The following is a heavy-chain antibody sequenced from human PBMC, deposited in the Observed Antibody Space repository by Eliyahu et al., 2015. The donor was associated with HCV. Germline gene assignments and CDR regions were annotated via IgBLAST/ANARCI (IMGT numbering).Heavy chain of an antibody. CDR2: IKQEGSEK. V-gene: IGHV3-7*01. D-gene: IGHD3-10*01. Sequence: EVQLVESGGGLVQPGGSLXLSCAASGFXFXXYWMSWVRQAPGKGLEWVANIKQEGSEKYYVDSVKGRFTISRDNAKNSLYLQMNSLRAEDTAVYYCARDSSIWFGELYRLKYFDYWGQGTLVTVSS. J-gene: IGHJ4*02. CDR1: GFXFXXYW. CDR3: ARDSSIWFGELYRLKYFDY.